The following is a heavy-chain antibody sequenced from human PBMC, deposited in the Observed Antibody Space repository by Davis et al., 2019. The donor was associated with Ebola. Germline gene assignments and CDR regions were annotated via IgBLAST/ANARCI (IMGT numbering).Heavy chain of an antibody. J-gene: IGHJ4*02. V-gene: IGHV3-7*01. CDR1: GFSFSSYW. CDR2: IKQDGSEK. D-gene: IGHD2-15*01. Sequence: GGSLRLSCAASGFSFSSYWMSWVRQAPGKGLEWVANIKQDGSEKYYVDSVEGRFTISRDNAKNSLYLQMNSLRAGDTAVYYCAKSHCSGGSCPYYFNFWGQGTQVTGSS. CDR3: AKSHCSGGSCPYYFNF.